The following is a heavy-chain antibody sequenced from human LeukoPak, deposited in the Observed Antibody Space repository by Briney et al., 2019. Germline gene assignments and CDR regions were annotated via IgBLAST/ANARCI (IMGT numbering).Heavy chain of an antibody. CDR1: GYTFSNFG. V-gene: IGHV1-18*01. CDR2: ISGNNDNP. J-gene: IGHJ4*02. D-gene: IGHD2-2*01. Sequence: ASVKVSFKTSGYTFSNFGINWVRQAPGQGLEWMGWISGNNDNPNYGQKFQGRLTVTTDTSTSTAYMELRNLRFDDTAVYYCARDGTSTDDYWGQGTLVAVSS. CDR3: ARDGTSTDDY.